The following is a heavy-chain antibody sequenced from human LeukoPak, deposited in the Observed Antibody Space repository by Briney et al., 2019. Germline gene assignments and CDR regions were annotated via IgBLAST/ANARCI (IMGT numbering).Heavy chain of an antibody. D-gene: IGHD2-2*01. Sequence: PGSSVKVSCKASGGTFSSYAISWVRQAPGQGLEWMGVIFPIFGTANYAQWFQGRVTITADESTSTAYMELSSLRSEDTAVYYCARRYCSSTSCYQYYFDYWGQGTLVTVSS. CDR3: ARRYCSSTSCYQYYFDY. V-gene: IGHV1-69*01. J-gene: IGHJ4*02. CDR1: GGTFSSYA. CDR2: IFPIFGTA.